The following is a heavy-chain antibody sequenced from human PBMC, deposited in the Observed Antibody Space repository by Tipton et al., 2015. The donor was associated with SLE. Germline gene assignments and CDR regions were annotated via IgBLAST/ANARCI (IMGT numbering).Heavy chain of an antibody. CDR3: ARGWDGGDGAFDY. V-gene: IGHV4-59*01. CDR2: IYYSGST. D-gene: IGHD2-21*02. Sequence: TLSLTCTVSGGSISSYYWSWIRQPPGKGLEWIGYIYYSGSTNYNPSLKSRVTISVDTSKNHFSLKLSSVTAADTAVYYCARGWDGGDGAFDYWCQGTLVTFSS. J-gene: IGHJ4*02. CDR1: GGSISSYY.